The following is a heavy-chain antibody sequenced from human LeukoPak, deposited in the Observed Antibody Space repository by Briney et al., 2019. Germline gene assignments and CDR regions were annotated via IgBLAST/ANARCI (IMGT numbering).Heavy chain of an antibody. V-gene: IGHV4-59*08. CDR2: IHYSGST. D-gene: IGHD2-15*01. J-gene: IGHJ5*02. Sequence: PSETLSLTCTVSGGSISSYYWSWIRQPPGKGLEWIGYIHYSGSTNYNPSLKSRVTISVDTSKNQFSLKLSSVTAADTAVYYCARHVRDTYCSGGSCYEGEEELWFDPWGQGTLVTVSS. CDR3: ARHVRDTYCSGGSCYEGEEELWFDP. CDR1: GGSISSYY.